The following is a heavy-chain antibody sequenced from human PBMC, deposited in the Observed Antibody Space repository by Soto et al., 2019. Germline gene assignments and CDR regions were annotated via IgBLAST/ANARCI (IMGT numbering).Heavy chain of an antibody. CDR2: IGTRSDI. V-gene: IGHV3-21*01. D-gene: IGHD2-21*02. CDR1: GFTVSRYI. Sequence: PGGSLRLSCAGSGFTVSRYIMHWVRQAPGKGLEWVSSIGTRSDIYYADSVKGRFTISRDNAKNSLSLQMNSLRAEDTGVYYCAREETAWPLAYGLDVWGQGTTVTVSS. J-gene: IGHJ6*02. CDR3: AREETAWPLAYGLDV.